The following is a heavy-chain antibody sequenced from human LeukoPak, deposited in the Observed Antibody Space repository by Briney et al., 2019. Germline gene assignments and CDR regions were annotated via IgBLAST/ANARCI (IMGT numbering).Heavy chain of an antibody. D-gene: IGHD2-2*01. Sequence: GASLRLSCAVSGVTFSNAWMSSARQAAGGGRGWVGCIIRKTDGGTTDYATYVEGRFTIARNDANNTLYLQMNSLKTEDTGVYYGTTDASCTGTSCYFPGNYGLDVWGQGTTVTVSS. V-gene: IGHV3-15*01. CDR2: IIRKTDGGTT. CDR3: TTDASCTGTSCYFPGNYGLDV. CDR1: GVTFSNAW. J-gene: IGHJ6*02.